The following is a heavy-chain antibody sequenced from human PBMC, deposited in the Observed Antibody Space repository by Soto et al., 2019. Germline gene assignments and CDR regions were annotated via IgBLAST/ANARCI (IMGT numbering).Heavy chain of an antibody. J-gene: IGHJ6*02. CDR1: GYSFTSYW. Sequence: GESLKISCKGSGYSFTSYWIGWVRQMPGKGLEWMGIIYPGDSDTRYSPSFQGQVTISADKSISTAYLQWSSLKASDTAMYYCARSIQIFGVGNYYGMDVWGQGTTGTVSS. CDR2: IYPGDSDT. CDR3: ARSIQIFGVGNYYGMDV. D-gene: IGHD3-3*01. V-gene: IGHV5-51*01.